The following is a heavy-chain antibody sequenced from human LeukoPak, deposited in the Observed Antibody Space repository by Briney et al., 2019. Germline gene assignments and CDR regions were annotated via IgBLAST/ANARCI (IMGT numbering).Heavy chain of an antibody. CDR2: IYTSGST. Sequence: SETLSLTCAVSGDSFSTYYWSWIRQPAGKGLEWIGRIYTSGSTNYNPSLKSRVTMSIDTSKKQFSLKLSSVTAADTAVYCCARDLGYDSSGYHYWGQGTLVTVSS. CDR1: GDSFSTYY. V-gene: IGHV4-4*07. D-gene: IGHD3-22*01. J-gene: IGHJ4*02. CDR3: ARDLGYDSSGYHY.